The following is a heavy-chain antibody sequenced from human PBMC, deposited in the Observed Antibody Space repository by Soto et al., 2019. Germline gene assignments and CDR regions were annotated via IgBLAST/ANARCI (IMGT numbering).Heavy chain of an antibody. J-gene: IGHJ5*02. CDR3: AVVDSTGNWFDP. V-gene: IGHV4-39*01. D-gene: IGHD3-22*01. Sequence: LPETLSLTCTVSGGSISSSDFYWGWLRQPPGKGLDFIGSMYYSGTTYYNPSLKNRITISVDTSKNQFSLKLISVTAADTAVYYCAVVDSTGNWFDPWGQGALVTVSS. CDR1: GGSISSSDFY. CDR2: MYYSGTT.